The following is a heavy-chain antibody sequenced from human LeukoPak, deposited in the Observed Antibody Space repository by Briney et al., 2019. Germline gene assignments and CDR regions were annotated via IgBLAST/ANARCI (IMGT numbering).Heavy chain of an antibody. CDR1: GFTFSSYS. CDR2: ISSSSSYI. V-gene: IGHV3-21*01. CDR3: ARLTLGTIQPWLGEDY. J-gene: IGHJ4*02. Sequence: GGSLRLSCAASGFTFSSYSMNWVRQAPGKGLEWVSSISSSSSYIYYADSVKGRFTISRDNAKNSLYLQMNSLRAEDTAVYYCARLTLGTIQPWLGEDYWGQGTLVTVSS. D-gene: IGHD5-18*01.